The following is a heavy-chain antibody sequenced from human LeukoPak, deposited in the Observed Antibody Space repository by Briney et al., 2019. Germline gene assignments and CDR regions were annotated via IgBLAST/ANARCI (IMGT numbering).Heavy chain of an antibody. CDR1: GYSFTSYW. V-gene: IGHV5-51*01. J-gene: IGHJ4*02. Sequence: GESLKISCKGSGYSFTSYWIGWVRQMPGKGLEWMGIIYPGDSDTRYSPSFQGQVTISADKSISTAYLQWSSLKASDTAIYYCARLPQVTMIVGYYFDYWGQGTLVTVSS. CDR3: ARLPQVTMIVGYYFDY. CDR2: IYPGDSDT. D-gene: IGHD3-22*01.